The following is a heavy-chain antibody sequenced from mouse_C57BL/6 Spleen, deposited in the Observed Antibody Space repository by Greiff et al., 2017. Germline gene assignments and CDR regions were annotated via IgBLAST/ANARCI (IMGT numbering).Heavy chain of an antibody. CDR2: IYPGDGDT. Sequence: VQLQQSGPELVKPGASVKISCKASGYAFSSSWMNWVKQRPGKGLEWIGRIYPGDGDTNYNGKFKGKATLTADKSSSTAYMQLSSLTSEASAVYFCAAAQAPGFAYWGQGTLVTVSA. CDR1: GYAFSSSW. V-gene: IGHV1-82*01. CDR3: AAAQAPGFAY. J-gene: IGHJ3*01. D-gene: IGHD3-2*02.